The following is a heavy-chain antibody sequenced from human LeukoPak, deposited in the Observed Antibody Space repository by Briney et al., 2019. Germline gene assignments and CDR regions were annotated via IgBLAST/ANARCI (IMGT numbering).Heavy chain of an antibody. CDR3: ARGATGFDY. D-gene: IGHD1-26*01. V-gene: IGHV3-48*01. J-gene: IGHJ4*02. Sequence: GGSLRLSCAASGFTFSSYSMNWVRQAPGKGLEWVSYISSSSSTIYYADSVKGRFTISRDNAKNSLYLQMNSLRAEDTAVYYCARGATGFDYWGQGTLVTVSS. CDR2: ISSSSSTI. CDR1: GFTFSSYS.